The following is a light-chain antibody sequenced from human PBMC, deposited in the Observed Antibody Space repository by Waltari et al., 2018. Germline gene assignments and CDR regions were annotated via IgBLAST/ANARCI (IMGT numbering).Light chain of an antibody. J-gene: IGLJ7*01. CDR3: SSYTISSTLV. CDR1: AITIVPYKY. Sequence: SPLPHPPPVPGSPGQPTPTPSPGPAITIVPYKYSSWNQQHPGKAPKLMIYEVSNRPSGVSNRFSGSKSGNTASLTISGLQAEDEADYFCSSYTISSTLVFGGGTHLTVL. CDR2: EVS. V-gene: IGLV2-14*01.